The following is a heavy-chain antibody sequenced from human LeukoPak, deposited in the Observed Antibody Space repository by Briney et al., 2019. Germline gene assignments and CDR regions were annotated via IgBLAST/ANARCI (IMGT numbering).Heavy chain of an antibody. D-gene: IGHD2-2*01. V-gene: IGHV4-34*01. CDR2: INHSGST. CDR3: ARGPIVVVPAAIGYYYYGMDV. Sequence: PSETLSLTCAVYGGSFSGYYWSWIRQPPGKGLEWIGEINHSGSTNYNPSLKSRVTISVDTSKNQFSLKLSSVTAADTAVYYCARGPIVVVPAAIGYYYYGMDVWGKGTTVTVSS. J-gene: IGHJ6*04. CDR1: GGSFSGYY.